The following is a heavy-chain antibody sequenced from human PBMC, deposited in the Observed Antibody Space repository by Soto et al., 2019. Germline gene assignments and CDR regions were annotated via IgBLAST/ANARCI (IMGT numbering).Heavy chain of an antibody. Sequence: EVQLVESGGGLVQPGGSLRLSCAASGFTFSSYSMNWVRQAPWKGLEWVSYISSSSSTIYYADSVKGRFTISRDNAKNSLYRQMNSLRAEDTAVYYCARDLNYGLFDSWGQGTLVTVSS. CDR3: ARDLNYGLFDS. CDR2: ISSSSSTI. J-gene: IGHJ4*02. CDR1: GFTFSSYS. V-gene: IGHV3-48*01. D-gene: IGHD4-17*01.